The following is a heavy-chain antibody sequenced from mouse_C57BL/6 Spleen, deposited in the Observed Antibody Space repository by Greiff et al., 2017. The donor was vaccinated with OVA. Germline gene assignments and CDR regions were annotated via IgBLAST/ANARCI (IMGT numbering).Heavy chain of an antibody. D-gene: IGHD1-1*01. CDR1: GYTFTSYW. CDR2: IDPNSGGP. Sequence: VQLQESGAELVKPGASVKLSCKASGYTFTSYWMHWVKQRPGRGLEWIGRIDPNSGGPKYNEKFKSKATLTVDKPSSTAYMQLSSLTSEDSAVYYCAREGYYGSSYSLLFDYWGQGTTLTVSS. CDR3: AREGYYGSSYSLLFDY. V-gene: IGHV1-72*01. J-gene: IGHJ2*01.